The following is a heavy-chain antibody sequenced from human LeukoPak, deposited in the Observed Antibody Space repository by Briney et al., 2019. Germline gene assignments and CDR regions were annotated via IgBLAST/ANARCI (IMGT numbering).Heavy chain of an antibody. CDR3: ASDFWSGYLGYFHH. CDR1: GGTFSSYA. Sequence: SVKVSCKASGGTFSSYAISLVRQAPGQGLEWVGGIIPIFGTANYAQKFQGRVTITADESTSTAYMELSSLRPEDTALYYCASDFWSGYLGYFHHWGQGNLVPLPS. J-gene: IGHJ4*02. V-gene: IGHV1-69*13. CDR2: IIPIFGTA. D-gene: IGHD3-3*01.